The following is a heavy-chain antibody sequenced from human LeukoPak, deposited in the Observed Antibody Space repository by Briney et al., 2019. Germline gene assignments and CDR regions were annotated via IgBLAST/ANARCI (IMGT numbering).Heavy chain of an antibody. D-gene: IGHD6-19*01. V-gene: IGHV1-8*01. CDR1: GYTFTSYD. CDR3: ARAPSGWYPSHDY. J-gene: IGHJ4*02. Sequence: VASVKVSCKASGYTFTSYDINWVRQAIGQGLEWMGWMNPNSGNTDYAQKFQGRVTMTSNTSISTAYMELSSLRSEDAAVYYCARAPSGWYPSHDYWGQGTLVTVSS. CDR2: MNPNSGNT.